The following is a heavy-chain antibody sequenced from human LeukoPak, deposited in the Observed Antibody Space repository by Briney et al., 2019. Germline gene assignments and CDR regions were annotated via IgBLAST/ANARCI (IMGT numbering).Heavy chain of an antibody. CDR3: AREGRRSSRATVRGVPYFDY. V-gene: IGHV4-4*07. CDR2: IYTSGST. J-gene: IGHJ4*02. D-gene: IGHD3-10*01. Sequence: PSETLSLTCTVSGGSISSYYWSWIRRPAGKGLEWIGRIYTSGSTNYNPSLKSRVTMSVDTSKNQFSLKLSSVTAADTAVYYCAREGRRSSRATVRGVPYFDYWGQGTLVTVSS. CDR1: GGSISSYY.